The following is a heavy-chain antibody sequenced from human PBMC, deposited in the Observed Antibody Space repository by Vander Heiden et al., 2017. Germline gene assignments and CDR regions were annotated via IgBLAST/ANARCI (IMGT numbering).Heavy chain of an antibody. J-gene: IGHJ3*02. V-gene: IGHV3-9*01. CDR1: GFPLENSA. CDR2: INWNSDGV. Sequence: EVQLVESGGGLVQPGWSLRLSCAASGFPLENSAMHWVRQGPGKGLEWVSGINWNSDGVGYADSVKGRFTMSRDNAKNSLYLQMNSLRHEDTALYYCAKGKGGFTPSAFDIWGQGTMVTVSS. D-gene: IGHD2-15*01. CDR3: AKGKGGFTPSAFDI.